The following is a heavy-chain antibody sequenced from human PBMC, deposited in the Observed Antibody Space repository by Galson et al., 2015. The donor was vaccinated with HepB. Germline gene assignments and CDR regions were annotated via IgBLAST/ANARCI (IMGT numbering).Heavy chain of an antibody. CDR3: ARDSVLLWFGETRKNYYYYGMDV. V-gene: IGHV3-48*02. CDR2: ISSSSSTI. D-gene: IGHD3-10*01. CDR1: GFTFSSYS. J-gene: IGHJ6*02. Sequence: SLRLSCAASGFTFSSYSMNWVRQAPGKGLEWVSYISSSSSTIYYADSVKGRFTISRDNAKNSLYLQMNSLRDEDTAVYYCARDSVLLWFGETRKNYYYYGMDVWGQGTTVTVSS.